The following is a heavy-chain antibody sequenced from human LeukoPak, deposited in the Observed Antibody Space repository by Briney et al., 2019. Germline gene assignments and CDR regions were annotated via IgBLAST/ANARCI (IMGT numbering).Heavy chain of an antibody. CDR2: IYDSGST. CDR3: ARFHISTGSFDF. V-gene: IGHV4-59*01. J-gene: IGHJ4*02. CDR1: GGSISSNY. D-gene: IGHD3-9*01. Sequence: PSETLSLTCTVSGGSISSNYWSWIRQPPGKGLEWIGYIYDSGSTKYNLSLKSRVIISVDTSKNQFSLNLSSVTAADTAVYYCARFHISTGSFDFWGQGTLVTVSS.